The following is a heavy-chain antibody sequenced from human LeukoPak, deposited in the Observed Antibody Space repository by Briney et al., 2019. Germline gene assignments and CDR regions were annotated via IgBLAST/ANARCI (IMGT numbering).Heavy chain of an antibody. Sequence: GGSLRLSCAASGFTFSSYWMHWVRQAPGKGLVWVSRINSDGSSTSYADSVKGRFTISRDNAKNTLYLQMNSLRAEDTAVYYCAGAYLYSYGPGADYWGQGTLVTVSS. J-gene: IGHJ4*02. CDR1: GFTFSSYW. D-gene: IGHD5-18*01. CDR2: INSDGSST. V-gene: IGHV3-74*01. CDR3: AGAYLYSYGPGADY.